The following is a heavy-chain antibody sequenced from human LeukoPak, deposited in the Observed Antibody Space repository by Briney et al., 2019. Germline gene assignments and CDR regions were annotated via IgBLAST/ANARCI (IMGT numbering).Heavy chain of an antibody. V-gene: IGHV3-20*04. CDR2: INWDGSPT. Sequence: GGSLRLSCAASGFSFDDYGMSWVRQAPGKGLECVSGINWDGSPTVYADSVRGRFTISRDNAKNSLYLQMNSLRAEDTALYYCASLFLCYGCSSSSHSFNIWGQGTMVTVSS. D-gene: IGHD6-6*01. J-gene: IGHJ3*02. CDR3: ASLFLCYGCSSSSHSFNI. CDR1: GFSFDDYG.